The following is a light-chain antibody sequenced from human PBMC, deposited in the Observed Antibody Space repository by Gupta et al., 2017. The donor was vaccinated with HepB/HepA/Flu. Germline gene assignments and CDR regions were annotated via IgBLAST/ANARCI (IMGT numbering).Light chain of an antibody. Sequence: IQMTQSPSSLSVSVGDRVTITCRASQDIRNDLGWYQQKPGEAPKRLIYAASTLQSGVPSRCSGSGSATEFTLTFSSLQPEDFATYVGLHQNIYRPTCGQGTKLEIK. V-gene: IGKV1-17*01. CDR3: LHQNIYRPT. J-gene: IGKJ2*01. CDR1: QDIRND. CDR2: AAS.